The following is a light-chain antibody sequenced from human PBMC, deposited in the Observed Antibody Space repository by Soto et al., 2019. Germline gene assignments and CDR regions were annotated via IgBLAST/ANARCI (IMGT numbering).Light chain of an antibody. CDR1: SSDVGGYNY. J-gene: IGLJ1*01. CDR3: SSYTSSSLYV. Sequence: QSELTQPASVSGSPGQSITISCTGTSSDVGGYNYVSWYQQHPGKAPKLMIYEVSNRPSGVSNRFSGSKSGNTASLTISGLQAEDEADYYCSSYTSSSLYVFGTGTKLTVL. V-gene: IGLV2-14*01. CDR2: EVS.